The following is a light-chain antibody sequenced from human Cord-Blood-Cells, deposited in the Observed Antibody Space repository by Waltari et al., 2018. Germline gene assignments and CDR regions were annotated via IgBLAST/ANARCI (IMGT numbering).Light chain of an antibody. J-gene: IGKJ2*03. CDR3: QQRSNWPPYS. V-gene: IGKV3-11*01. CDR2: DAS. CDR1: QSVSSY. Sequence: EIMLTHSPLTLYLSPGERATLSCRASQSVSSYLAWYQQKPGKAPRLLIYDASNRATGIAARFSGSGAGTDFTLTISSLVPEDFAVYYCQQRSNWPPYSFGQGTKLEIK.